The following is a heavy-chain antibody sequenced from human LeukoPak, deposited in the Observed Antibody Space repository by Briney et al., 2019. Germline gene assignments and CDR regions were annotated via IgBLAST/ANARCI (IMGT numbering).Heavy chain of an antibody. CDR2: IKQDGSEK. J-gene: IGHJ6*03. CDR1: GFTFSSYW. D-gene: IGHD3-10*01. CDR3: AREGGSGSYYYYYMDV. V-gene: IGHV3-7*01. Sequence: PGGSLRLSCAASGFTFSSYWMSWVRQAPGEGLEWVADIKQDGSEKYYVDSVKGRFTISRDNAKNSLYLQIISLRAEDTAVYYCAREGGSGSYYYYYMDVWGKGTTVTISS.